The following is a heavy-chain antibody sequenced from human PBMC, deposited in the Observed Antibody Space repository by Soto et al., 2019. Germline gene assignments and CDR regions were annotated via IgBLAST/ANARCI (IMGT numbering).Heavy chain of an antibody. D-gene: IGHD2-8*01. CDR1: GFSFSSLA. Sequence: EVQLLESGGGLVQPGGSLRLSCAASGFSFSSLAMNWVRQAPGKGLEWVSTISAIGTYYADSVKGRFTISRDNSKNTLYLQMNSLTAEDTAVYYCVKGLYFVDYWGQGILVTVSS. V-gene: IGHV3-23*01. CDR2: ISAIGT. J-gene: IGHJ4*02. CDR3: VKGLYFVDY.